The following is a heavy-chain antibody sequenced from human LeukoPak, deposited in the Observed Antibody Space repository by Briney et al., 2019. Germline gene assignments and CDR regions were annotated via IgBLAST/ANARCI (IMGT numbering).Heavy chain of an antibody. CDR1: GYTFTTRD. J-gene: IGHJ4*02. D-gene: IGHD7-27*01. CDR2: MSPNSGDT. Sequence: GASVKVSCKASGYTFTTRDINWVRQATGQGLEWLGWMSPNSGDTGYAQKFQGRVTMTSDSSISTAYMELSSLRSEDTATYYCVRTPPNWGFDYWGQGTLVTVSS. CDR3: VRTPPNWGFDY. V-gene: IGHV1-8*01.